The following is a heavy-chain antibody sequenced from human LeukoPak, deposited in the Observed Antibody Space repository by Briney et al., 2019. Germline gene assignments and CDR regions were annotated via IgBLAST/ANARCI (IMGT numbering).Heavy chain of an antibody. CDR1: GYTFTVYY. D-gene: IGHD2-15*01. CDR3: ASTYQDTLDSDAFDF. Sequence: ASVKVSCNASGYTFTVYYMHWMRQAPGQGLEWMGWINPDSGGTNNAQKFQGRVTMTRDTSRSTAYMELSRLVSDDKLVYYCASTYQDTLDSDAFDFWGQGTMVIVSS. CDR2: INPDSGGT. J-gene: IGHJ3*01. V-gene: IGHV1-2*02.